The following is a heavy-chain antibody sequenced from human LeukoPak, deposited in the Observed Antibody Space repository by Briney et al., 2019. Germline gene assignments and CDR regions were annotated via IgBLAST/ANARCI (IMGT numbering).Heavy chain of an antibody. V-gene: IGHV4-34*01. D-gene: IGHD6-13*01. Sequence: SETLSLTCTVYGGSFSGYYWSWIRQPPGKGLEWIGEINHSGSTNYNPSLQSRLTISVDTSNNHFSLKLSSVTAADTAVYYCAGERIAAAGPQRPYYYYYGLDVWGQGTTVTVSS. CDR2: INHSGST. J-gene: IGHJ6*02. CDR3: AGERIAAAGPQRPYYYYYGLDV. CDR1: GGSFSGYY.